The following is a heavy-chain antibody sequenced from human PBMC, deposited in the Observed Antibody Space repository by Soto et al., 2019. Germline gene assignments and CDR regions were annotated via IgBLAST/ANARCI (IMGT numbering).Heavy chain of an antibody. V-gene: IGHV1-2*04. CDR3: ARELQVQLERPGYGMDV. CDR2: INPNSGGT. D-gene: IGHD1-1*01. Sequence: GASVKVSCKASGYTFTGYYMHWARQAPGQGFEWMGWINPNSGGTNYAQKFQGWVTMTRDTSISTAYMELSRLRSDDTAVYYCARELQVQLERPGYGMDVWGQGTTVTVSS. CDR1: GYTFTGYY. J-gene: IGHJ6*02.